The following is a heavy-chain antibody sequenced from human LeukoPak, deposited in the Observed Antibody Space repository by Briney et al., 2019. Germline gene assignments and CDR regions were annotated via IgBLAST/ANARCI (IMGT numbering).Heavy chain of an antibody. D-gene: IGHD3-22*01. CDR1: GFTFSRYW. CDR2: IKSDGKT. Sequence: TGGSLRLSCEASGFTFSRYWMHWVRQAPGKGLVWVSRIKSDGKTNYADSVKGRFTISRDNVKNTVSLQMDSLRAEDTGVYYCARAPSEVGGYYPEYFRHWGQGTLVTVSS. V-gene: IGHV3-74*01. CDR3: ARAPSEVGGYYPEYFRH. J-gene: IGHJ1*01.